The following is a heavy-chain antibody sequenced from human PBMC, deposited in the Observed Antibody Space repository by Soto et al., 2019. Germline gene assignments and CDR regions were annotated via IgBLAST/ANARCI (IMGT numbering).Heavy chain of an antibody. CDR3: ARRVDSSDYFSTIHDAFDL. CDR2: VSYSENT. J-gene: IGHJ3*01. CDR1: GASFSRSDSY. D-gene: IGHD6-19*01. Sequence: QLQLQESGPGQVKPSETLSLKCTVSGASFSRSDSYWGWIRQPPGKGLEWIGTVSYSENTYYNPSLKGRVTISLDTSKNQFSLKVTSVTAADTGVYYCARRVDSSDYFSTIHDAFDLWGQGAMVTVSS. V-gene: IGHV4-39*01.